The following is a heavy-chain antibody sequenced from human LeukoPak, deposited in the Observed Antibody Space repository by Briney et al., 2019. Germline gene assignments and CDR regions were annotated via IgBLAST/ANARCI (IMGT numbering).Heavy chain of an antibody. D-gene: IGHD1-1*01. Sequence: SETLSLTCTVSGGSISPYYWSWILQPPGLGLEWIGHISFSGSTDYNAPLKSRVTISLDTTRSQFSLSLFSVTAADTAMYYCARHAAGTTRDYWGQGTLVTVS. V-gene: IGHV4-59*08. CDR2: ISFSGST. CDR1: GGSISPYY. CDR3: ARHAAGTTRDY. J-gene: IGHJ4*02.